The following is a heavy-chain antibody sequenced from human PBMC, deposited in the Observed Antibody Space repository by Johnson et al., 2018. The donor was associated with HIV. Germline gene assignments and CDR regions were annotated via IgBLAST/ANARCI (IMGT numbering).Heavy chain of an antibody. J-gene: IGHJ3*02. CDR3: ERQMFVGYHAFDI. V-gene: IGHV3-30-3*01. CDR2: ISFDGSNT. D-gene: IGHD3-16*01. Sequence: QVQLVESGGGVVQPGRSLRLSCAASGFIFSSYAMHWVRRAPGKGLEWVAVISFDGSNTYYAYSVKGRFTISRDNAQNSLFLQMSSLRAEDTAVYYCERQMFVGYHAFDIWGQGTMVTVSS. CDR1: GFIFSSYA.